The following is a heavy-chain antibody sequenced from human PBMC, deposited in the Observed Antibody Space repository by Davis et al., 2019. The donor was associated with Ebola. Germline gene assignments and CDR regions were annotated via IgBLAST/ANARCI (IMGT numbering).Heavy chain of an antibody. D-gene: IGHD2-15*01. V-gene: IGHV3-21*04. CDR1: GFTFSSYA. CDR2: ISSSSSYI. Sequence: GESLKISCAASGFTFSSYAMSWVRQAPGKGLEWVSSISSSSSYIYYADSVKGRFTISRDTSKNTLYLQMNSLRVEDTAVYYCARAGYCNGDSCVGGGMDVWGQGTTVTVSS. CDR3: ARAGYCNGDSCVGGGMDV. J-gene: IGHJ6*02.